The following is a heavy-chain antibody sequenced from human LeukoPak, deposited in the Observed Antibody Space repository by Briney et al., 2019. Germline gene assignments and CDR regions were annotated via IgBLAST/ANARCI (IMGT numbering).Heavy chain of an antibody. V-gene: IGHV1-8*01. Sequence: HGASVKVSCTASGYSFTTYDINWVRQATGQGLEWMGWMNPNSGNTGYAQRFQGRVTMTRDTSISTAYMELNSLTSEDTAVYYCARRYFDLWGRGTLVTVSS. CDR2: MNPNSGNT. CDR3: ARRYFDL. CDR1: GYSFTTYD. J-gene: IGHJ2*01.